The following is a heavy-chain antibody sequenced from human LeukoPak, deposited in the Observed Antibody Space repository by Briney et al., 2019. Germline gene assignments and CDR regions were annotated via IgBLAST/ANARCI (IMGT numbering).Heavy chain of an antibody. CDR3: ARDYILTGYLDY. CDR2: ISYDGSNK. Sequence: GGSLRLPCAASGFTFSSYAMHWVRQAPGKGLEWVAVISYDGSNKYYADSVKGRFTISRDNSKNTLYLQMNSLRAEDTAVYYCARDYILTGYLDYWGQGTLVTVSS. V-gene: IGHV3-30*04. J-gene: IGHJ4*02. CDR1: GFTFSSYA. D-gene: IGHD3-9*01.